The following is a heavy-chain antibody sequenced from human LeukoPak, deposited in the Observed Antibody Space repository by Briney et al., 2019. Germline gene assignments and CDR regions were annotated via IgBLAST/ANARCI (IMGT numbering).Heavy chain of an antibody. V-gene: IGHV4-38-2*02. CDR2: IYHSGST. J-gene: IGHJ4*02. CDR3: ARSSGYMSY. Sequence: PSETLSLTCTVSHYSISSNYYWGWIRQPPGKVLEWIGSIYHSGSTYYNPSLKSRVTISVDTSKNQFSLKWTSVPAADTAVSYCARSSGYMSYWGQGTLVTVSS. D-gene: IGHD3-22*01. CDR1: HYSISSNYY.